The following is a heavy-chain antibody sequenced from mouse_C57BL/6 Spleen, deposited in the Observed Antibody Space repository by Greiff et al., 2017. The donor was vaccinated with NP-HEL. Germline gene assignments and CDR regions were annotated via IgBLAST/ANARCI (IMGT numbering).Heavy chain of an antibody. V-gene: IGHV1-69*01. Sequence: QVQLQQPGAELVMPGASVKLSCKASGYTFTSYWMHWVKPRPGQGLEWIGEIDPSDSYTNYNQKFKGKSTLTVDKSSSTAYMQLSSQTSEDSAVYYCARGRISSPYWYFDVWGTGTTVTVSS. D-gene: IGHD1-1*01. CDR3: ARGRISSPYWYFDV. CDR1: GYTFTSYW. CDR2: IDPSDSYT. J-gene: IGHJ1*03.